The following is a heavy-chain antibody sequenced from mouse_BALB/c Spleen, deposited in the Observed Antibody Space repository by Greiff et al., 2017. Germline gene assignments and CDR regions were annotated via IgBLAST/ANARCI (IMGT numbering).Heavy chain of an antibody. J-gene: IGHJ4*01. D-gene: IGHD2-4*01. CDR2: IWSGGST. Sequence: QVHVKQSGPGLVPPSQSLSITCTVSGFSLTSYGVHWVRQSPGKGLEWLGVIWSGGSTDYNAAFISRLSISKDNSKSQVFFKMNSLQANDTAIYYCARKGMTTEYYAMDDWGQGTSVTVSS. V-gene: IGHV2-2*02. CDR3: ARKGMTTEYYAMDD. CDR1: GFSLTSYG.